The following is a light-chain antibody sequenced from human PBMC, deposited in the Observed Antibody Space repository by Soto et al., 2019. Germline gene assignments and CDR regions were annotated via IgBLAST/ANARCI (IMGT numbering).Light chain of an antibody. CDR3: SSDTSSSTL. Sequence: QSVLTQPASVSGSPGQSITISCTGTSSDVGSYNYVSWYQHHPGKAPKLMIYEVSDRPSGISSRFSGSKSGNTASLTISGLQTEDDAYYYCSSDTSSSTLFGTGTKVTVL. V-gene: IGLV2-14*01. CDR1: SSDVGSYNY. CDR2: EVS. J-gene: IGLJ1*01.